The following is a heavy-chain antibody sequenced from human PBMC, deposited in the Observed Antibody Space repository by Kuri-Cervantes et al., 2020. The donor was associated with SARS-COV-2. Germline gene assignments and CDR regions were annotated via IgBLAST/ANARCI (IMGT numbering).Heavy chain of an antibody. Sequence: GESLKISCAASGFTFSSFPMSWVRQAPGKGLEWVSGISGSGANTYYADSVKGWFTISRDNSKNTLYLQMDSLRAEDTAVYYCVKDSRVYYFDNWGQGALVTVSS. V-gene: IGHV3-23*01. CDR3: VKDSRVYYFDN. D-gene: IGHD2/OR15-2a*01. J-gene: IGHJ4*02. CDR2: ISGSGANT. CDR1: GFTFSSFP.